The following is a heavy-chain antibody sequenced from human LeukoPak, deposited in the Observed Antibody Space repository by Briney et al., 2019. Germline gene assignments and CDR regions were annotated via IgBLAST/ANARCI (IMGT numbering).Heavy chain of an antibody. CDR3: AIGSYYDFWSGYYANWFDP. Sequence: SETLSLTCAVSGGSISSGGYSWSWIRQPPGKGLEWIGYIYHSGSTYYNPSLKSRVTISVDRSKNQFSLKLSSVTAADTAVYYCAIGSYYDFWSGYYANWFDPWGQGTLVTVSS. D-gene: IGHD3-3*01. CDR1: GGSISSGGYS. CDR2: IYHSGST. J-gene: IGHJ5*02. V-gene: IGHV4-30-2*01.